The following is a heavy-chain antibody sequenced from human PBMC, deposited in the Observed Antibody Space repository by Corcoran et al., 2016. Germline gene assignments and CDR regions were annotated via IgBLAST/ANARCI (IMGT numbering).Heavy chain of an antibody. D-gene: IGHD3-16*01. V-gene: IGHV4-39*01. J-gene: IGHJ4*02. CDR1: GGSISSSSYC. Sequence: QLQLQESGPGLVKPSETLSLTCTVSGGSISSSSYCWGWSRQPPGKGLEWIGSIYYSGSTYDNPSLKSLVTISVDTSKNQFSLKLSSVTAADTAVYYWARGEGMATGLGYWGQGTLVTVSS. CDR3: ARGEGMATGLGY. CDR2: IYYSGST.